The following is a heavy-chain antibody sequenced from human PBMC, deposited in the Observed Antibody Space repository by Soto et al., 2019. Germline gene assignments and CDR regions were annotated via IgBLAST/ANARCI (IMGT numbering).Heavy chain of an antibody. D-gene: IGHD3-3*01. J-gene: IGHJ3*02. CDR1: GGSISSFH. CDR2: IYYSGSP. V-gene: IGHV4-59*01. CDR3: ARSPYYDFWSGYSYDAFDI. Sequence: PSETLSLTCIVSGGSISSFHWSWIRQPPGKGLEWIGYIYYSGSPNYNSSLKSRVTISVDTSKNQFSLKLSSVTAADTAVYYCARSPYYDFWSGYSYDAFDIWGQGTMVTVSS.